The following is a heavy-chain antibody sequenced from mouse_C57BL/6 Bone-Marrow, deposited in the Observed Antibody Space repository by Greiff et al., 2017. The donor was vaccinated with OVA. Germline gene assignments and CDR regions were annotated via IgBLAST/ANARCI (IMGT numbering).Heavy chain of an antibody. D-gene: IGHD4-1*01. CDR3: ARTGTGYYFDY. CDR2: IWSGGST. J-gene: IGHJ2*01. Sequence: QVQLQQSGPGLVQPSQSLSITCTVSGFSLTSYGVHWVRPSPGKGLEWLGVIWSGGSTDYNAAFISRLSISKDNSKSQVFFKMNSLQADDTAIYYCARTGTGYYFDYWGQGTTLTVSS. CDR1: GFSLTSYG. V-gene: IGHV2-2*01.